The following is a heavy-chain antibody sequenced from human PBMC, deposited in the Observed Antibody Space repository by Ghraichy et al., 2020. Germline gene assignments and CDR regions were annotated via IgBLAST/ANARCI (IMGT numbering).Heavy chain of an antibody. CDR3: AGGAPSDFWSGYYILDV. D-gene: IGHD3-3*01. Sequence: SETLSLTCTVSGGSISSYYWSWIRQPPGKGLEWIGYIYYSGSTNYNPSLKSRVTISVDTSKNQFSLKLSSVTAADTAVYYCAGGAPSDFWSGYYILDVWGQGTTVTVSS. J-gene: IGHJ6*02. CDR2: IYYSGST. CDR1: GGSISSYY. V-gene: IGHV4-59*01.